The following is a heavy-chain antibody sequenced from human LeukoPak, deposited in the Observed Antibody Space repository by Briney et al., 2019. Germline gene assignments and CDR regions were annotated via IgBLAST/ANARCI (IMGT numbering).Heavy chain of an antibody. CDR1: GFTFSDYT. Sequence: PGGSLRLSCRASGFTFSDYTMTWVRQAPGKGLEWISSISFGSDTIYYAGSVEGRFSISRDNARDSLYLEMNSLRAEDTAVYYCARGPPLFDPWGQGTLVTVSS. CDR2: ISFGSDTI. J-gene: IGHJ5*02. V-gene: IGHV3-48*01. CDR3: ARGPPLFDP.